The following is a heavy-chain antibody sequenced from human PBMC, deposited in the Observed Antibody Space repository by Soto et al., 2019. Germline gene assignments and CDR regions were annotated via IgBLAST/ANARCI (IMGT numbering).Heavy chain of an antibody. Sequence: ASVKVSCKASGGTFSSYAISWVRQAPGQGLEWMGGIIPIFGTANYAQKFQGRVTITADESTSTAYMELSSLRSEDTAVYYCARNYGGKSWALYYYYYGMDVWGQGTTVTVSS. CDR1: GGTFSSYA. D-gene: IGHD4-17*01. J-gene: IGHJ6*02. CDR3: ARNYGGKSWALYYYYYGMDV. V-gene: IGHV1-69*13. CDR2: IIPIFGTA.